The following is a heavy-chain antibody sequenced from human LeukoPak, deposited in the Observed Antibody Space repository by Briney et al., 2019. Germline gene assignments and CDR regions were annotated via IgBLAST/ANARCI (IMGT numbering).Heavy chain of an antibody. D-gene: IGHD3-22*01. CDR3: ARTVFYYESGGYRVYFDY. J-gene: IGHJ4*02. Sequence: SQTLSLTCTVSGGSISGRSYYWHWIRQPAGKGLEWIGRIYIGGTTNYNPSLKTRVTISADTSNNQLSLKLNSVTAADTAVYYCARTVFYYESGGYRVYFDYWGQGTLVTVSS. CDR2: IYIGGTT. CDR1: GGSISGRSYY. V-gene: IGHV4-61*02.